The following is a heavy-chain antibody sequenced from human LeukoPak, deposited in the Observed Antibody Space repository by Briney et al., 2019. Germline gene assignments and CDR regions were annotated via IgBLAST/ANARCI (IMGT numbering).Heavy chain of an antibody. CDR1: GFTFSNYW. CDR2: VNTDGSST. D-gene: IGHD3-10*01. J-gene: IGHJ4*02. CDR3: AREYGSGILPIDY. V-gene: IGHV3-74*01. Sequence: GGSLRLSCAVSGFTFSNYWLHWVRQAPGKGLVWVSRVNTDGSSTNYADSVRGRFTISRDNAKNMLYLQMNSLRAEDTAVYYCAREYGSGILPIDYWGQGTLVTVSS.